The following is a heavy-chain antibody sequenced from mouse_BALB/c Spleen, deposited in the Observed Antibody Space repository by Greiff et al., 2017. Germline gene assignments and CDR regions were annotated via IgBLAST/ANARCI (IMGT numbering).Heavy chain of an antibody. Sequence: QVQLQQSGAELARPGASVKMSCKASGYTFTSYTMHWVKQRPGQGLEWIGYINPSSGYTNYNQKFKDKATLTADKSSSTAYMQLSSLTSEDSAVYYCSRGARANYFDYWGQGTTLTVSA. J-gene: IGHJ2*01. D-gene: IGHD3-1*01. CDR1: GYTFTSYT. CDR2: INPSSGYT. V-gene: IGHV1-4*01. CDR3: SRGARANYFDY.